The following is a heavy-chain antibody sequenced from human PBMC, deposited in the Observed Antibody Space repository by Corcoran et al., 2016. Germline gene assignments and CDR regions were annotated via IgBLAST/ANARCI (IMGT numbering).Heavy chain of an antibody. CDR3: ASGSGGPAQVYGMDV. CDR2: INAGNGNT. CDR1: GGTFSSYA. V-gene: IGHV1-3*01. D-gene: IGHD3-10*01. Sequence: QVQLVQSGAEVKKPGSSVKVSCKASGGTFSSYAISWVRQAPGQRLEWMGWINAGNGNTKYSQKFQGRVTITRDTSAGTAYMELSSLRSEDTAVDYCASGSGGPAQVYGMDVWGQGTTVTVSS. J-gene: IGHJ6*02.